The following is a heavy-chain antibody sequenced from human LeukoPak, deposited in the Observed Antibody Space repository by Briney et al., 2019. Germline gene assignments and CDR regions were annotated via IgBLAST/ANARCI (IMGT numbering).Heavy chain of an antibody. D-gene: IGHD3-16*01. Sequence: GGSLRLSCAPSGFTFSSSEMNWVRQAPGKGLEWVSYISSSGSTIYYADSVKGRFTISRDNAKNSLYLQMNSLRAEDAAIYYCVREELGSFDYWGQGTLVTVSS. CDR2: ISSSGSTI. J-gene: IGHJ4*02. CDR3: VREELGSFDY. V-gene: IGHV3-48*03. CDR1: GFTFSSSE.